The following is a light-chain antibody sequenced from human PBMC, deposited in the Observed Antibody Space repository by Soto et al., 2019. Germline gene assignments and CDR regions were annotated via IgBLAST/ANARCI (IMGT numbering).Light chain of an antibody. CDR1: SSDVGGYNY. J-gene: IGLJ2*01. CDR2: DVT. V-gene: IGLV2-14*03. Sequence: QSALTQPASVSGSPGQSITISCTGTSSDVGGYNYVSWYQQHPGKAPKLLICDVTNRPSGVSNRFFGSKSGNTASLTISGLQTEDEADYYCSSFASSIPLVFGGGTKVTVL. CDR3: SSFASSIPLV.